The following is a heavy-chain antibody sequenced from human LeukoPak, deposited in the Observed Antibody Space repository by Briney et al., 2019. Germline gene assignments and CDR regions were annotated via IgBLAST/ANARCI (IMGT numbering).Heavy chain of an antibody. CDR2: ISAYNGNT. CDR1: GYTFTSYG. J-gene: IGHJ4*02. Sequence: ASVKVSCKASGYTFTSYGISWVRQAPGQGLEWMGWISAYNGNTNYAQKLQGRVTMTTDTSTSTAYMELRSLRSDDTAVYYCAGSLVVVMTMSIDYWGQGTLVTVSS. CDR3: AGSLVVVMTMSIDY. D-gene: IGHD3-22*01. V-gene: IGHV1-18*01.